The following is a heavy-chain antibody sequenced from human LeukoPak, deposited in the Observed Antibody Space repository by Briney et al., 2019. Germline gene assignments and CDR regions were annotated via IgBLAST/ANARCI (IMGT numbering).Heavy chain of an antibody. V-gene: IGHV3-21*01. CDR3: ARVRGDAFDI. Sequence: GGSLRLSCAASGFTFSSYSMNWVRQAPGKGLEWVSSISNSSSYIYYADSVKGRFTISRDNAKNSLYLQMNSLRAEDTAVYYCARVRGDAFDIWGQGTMVTVSS. CDR1: GFTFSSYS. CDR2: ISNSSSYI. J-gene: IGHJ3*02.